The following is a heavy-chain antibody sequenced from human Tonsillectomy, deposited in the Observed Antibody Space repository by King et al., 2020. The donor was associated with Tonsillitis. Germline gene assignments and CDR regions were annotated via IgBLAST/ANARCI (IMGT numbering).Heavy chain of an antibody. J-gene: IGHJ3*02. D-gene: IGHD3-22*01. Sequence: QLVQSGAEVKKPGESLKISCKGSGYSFGNYWIGWVRQMPGKGLEWMGIIYPGDSDTRYSPSFQGQATISADKSISTAHLQWGSLKASDTAIYYCSGAAVKYYDSTAYYDNYGAFDIWGQGTLVTVSS. CDR3: SGAAVKYYDSTAYYDNYGAFDI. V-gene: IGHV5-51*03. CDR2: IYPGDSDT. CDR1: GYSFGNYW.